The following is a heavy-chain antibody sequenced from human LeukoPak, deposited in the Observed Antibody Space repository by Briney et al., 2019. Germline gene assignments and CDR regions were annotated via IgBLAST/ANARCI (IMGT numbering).Heavy chain of an antibody. CDR2: ISWNSGSI. J-gene: IGHJ6*02. Sequence: GGSLRLSCAPSGFTFSSYLMSWVRQAPGKGLEWVSGISWNSGSIGYADSVKGRFTISRDNAKNSLYLHMNSLRANDTALYYCAKDISYVMDVWGQGTTVSVSS. V-gene: IGHV3-9*01. CDR1: GFTFSSYL. CDR3: AKDISYVMDV.